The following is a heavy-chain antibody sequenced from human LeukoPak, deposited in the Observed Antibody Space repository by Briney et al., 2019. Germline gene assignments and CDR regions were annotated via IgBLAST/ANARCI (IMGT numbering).Heavy chain of an antibody. D-gene: IGHD5-24*01. Sequence: GGSLRLSGAASGFTFSSYAMSWVRQAPGKGLEWVSAISGSGGSTYYAASVKGRFTISRDNSKNTLYLQMNSLRAEDTAVYYCAKGAPMATIRARYFDYWGQGTLVTVSS. V-gene: IGHV3-23*01. CDR2: ISGSGGST. J-gene: IGHJ4*02. CDR1: GFTFSSYA. CDR3: AKGAPMATIRARYFDY.